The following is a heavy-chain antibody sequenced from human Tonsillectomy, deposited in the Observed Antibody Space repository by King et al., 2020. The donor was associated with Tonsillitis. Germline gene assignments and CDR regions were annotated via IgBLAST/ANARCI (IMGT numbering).Heavy chain of an antibody. D-gene: IGHD3-3*01. Sequence: QLVQSGAEVKKPGASVKVSCKASGYIFTNYYLHWVRQAPGQGLQWLGIINPTGGSTSYAPNFQDRVTMTRDTSTSTAYMELTGLRPEDTAVYYCTRIRTSGVRFLEWVAGGLDVWGQGTTVTVAS. V-gene: IGHV1-46*03. CDR1: GYIFTNYY. J-gene: IGHJ6*02. CDR2: INPTGGST. CDR3: TRIRTSGVRFLEWVAGGLDV.